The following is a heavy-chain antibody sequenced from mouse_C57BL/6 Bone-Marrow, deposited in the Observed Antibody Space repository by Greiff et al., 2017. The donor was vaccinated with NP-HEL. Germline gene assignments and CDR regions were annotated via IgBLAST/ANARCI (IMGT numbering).Heavy chain of an antibody. Sequence: QVQLQQPGAELVRPGTSVKLSCKASGYTFTSYWMHWVKQRPGQGLEWIGVIDPSDSYTNYNQKFKGKATLTVDTSSSTAYMQLSSLTSEDSAVYYCARSQLWVWFAYWGQGTLVTVSA. CDR3: ARSQLWVWFAY. J-gene: IGHJ3*01. D-gene: IGHD4-1*01. CDR1: GYTFTSYW. V-gene: IGHV1-59*01. CDR2: IDPSDSYT.